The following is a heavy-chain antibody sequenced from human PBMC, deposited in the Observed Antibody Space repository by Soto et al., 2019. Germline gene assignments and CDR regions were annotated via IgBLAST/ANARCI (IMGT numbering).Heavy chain of an antibody. Sequence: SETLSLTCTVSGGSISSSSYYWGWIRQPPGKGLEWIGSIYYSGSTYYNPSLKSRVTISVDTTKNQLSLKLSSVTAADTAVYYCARQGSVVVVAATPLYYYYGMDVWGQGTTVTVSS. CDR2: IYYSGST. D-gene: IGHD2-15*01. V-gene: IGHV4-39*01. J-gene: IGHJ6*02. CDR1: GGSISSSSYY. CDR3: ARQGSVVVVAATPLYYYYGMDV.